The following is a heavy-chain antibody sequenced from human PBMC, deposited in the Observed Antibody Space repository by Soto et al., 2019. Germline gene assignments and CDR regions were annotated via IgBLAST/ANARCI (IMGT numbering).Heavy chain of an antibody. Sequence: ASVKVSCKVSGYTLTELSMHWVRQAPGKGLEWMGGFDPEDGETIYAQKFQGRVTMTEDTSTDTAYMELSSLRSEDTAVYYCATDLRDYYYGSGSYYQFDYWGQGTLVTVSS. CDR3: ATDLRDYYYGSGSYYQFDY. J-gene: IGHJ4*02. V-gene: IGHV1-24*01. CDR1: GYTLTELS. CDR2: FDPEDGET. D-gene: IGHD3-10*01.